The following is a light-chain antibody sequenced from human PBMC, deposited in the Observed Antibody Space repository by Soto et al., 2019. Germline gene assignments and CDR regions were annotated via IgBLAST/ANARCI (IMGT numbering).Light chain of an antibody. J-gene: IGKJ4*01. V-gene: IGKV1-5*03. CDR1: QSISSW. CDR2: KAS. CDR3: QQYNSYPLT. Sequence: DIQMTQSPSTLSASVGDRVTITCRASQSISSWLAWFQQKPGKAPKPLIYKASSLESGVPSRFSGSESGTEFTLTISSLQPDDFATYYCQQYNSYPLTFGGGTKVDIK.